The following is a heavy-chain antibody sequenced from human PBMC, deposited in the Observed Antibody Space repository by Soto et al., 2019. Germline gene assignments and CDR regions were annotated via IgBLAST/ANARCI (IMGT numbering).Heavy chain of an antibody. D-gene: IGHD2-15*01. CDR1: GFTFSSYA. J-gene: IGHJ4*02. V-gene: IGHV3-23*01. CDR3: EKEDEDIVGVVAGYWSYDFDY. Sequence: GGSLRLSCAASGFTFSSYAMSWVRQAPGKGLEWVSAISGSGGSTYYADSVKGRFTISRDNSKNTLYLQMNSLRAEDTAVYYCEKEDEDIVGVVAGYWSYDFDYWGQGKLVTVS. CDR2: ISGSGGST.